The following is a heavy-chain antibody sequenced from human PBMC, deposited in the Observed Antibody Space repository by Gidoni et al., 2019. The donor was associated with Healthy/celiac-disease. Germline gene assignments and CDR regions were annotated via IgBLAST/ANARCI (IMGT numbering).Heavy chain of an antibody. CDR3: ARGYYGSGLLYYYYGMDV. Sequence: QVQLLESGGGVVQPGRSLRLSCAASGFPFSRYAMHWVRQAPGKGLAWVAVISYDGSNKYYADSVKGRFTISRDNSKNTLYLQMNSLRAEDTAVYYCARGYYGSGLLYYYYGMDVWGQGTTVTVSS. D-gene: IGHD3-10*01. J-gene: IGHJ6*02. V-gene: IGHV3-30-3*01. CDR2: ISYDGSNK. CDR1: GFPFSRYA.